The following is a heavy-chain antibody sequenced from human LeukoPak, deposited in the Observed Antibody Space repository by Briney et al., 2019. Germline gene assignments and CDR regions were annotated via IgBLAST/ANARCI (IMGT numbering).Heavy chain of an antibody. CDR2: ISYDGSNK. V-gene: IGHV3-30*14. J-gene: IGHJ4*02. CDR3: ATDGRLLDY. CDR1: GFTFSSYA. Sequence: GGSLRLSCAASGFTFSSYAMHWVRQAPGKGLEWVAVISYDGSNKYYADSVKGRFTISRDNAKNSLFLQMNSLRAEDTAVYYCATDGRLLDYWGQGTLVTVSS.